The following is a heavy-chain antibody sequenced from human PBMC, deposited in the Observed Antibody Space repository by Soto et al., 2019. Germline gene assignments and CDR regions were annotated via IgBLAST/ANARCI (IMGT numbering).Heavy chain of an antibody. V-gene: IGHV4-59*08. CDR2: MYYSGRT. CDR1: GGSISGHY. J-gene: IGHJ6*03. CDR3: ARGPYYDLIWNYYYMDV. D-gene: IGHD3-16*01. Sequence: QVQLQESGPGLVKPSETLSLSCSVSGGSISGHYWSWVRQTPGKGLEWIGYMYYSGRTNYNPSLKSRVTFSADTSKNHFSLRLTSVTAADTAVYYCARGPYYDLIWNYYYMDVWGKGTTVTVSS.